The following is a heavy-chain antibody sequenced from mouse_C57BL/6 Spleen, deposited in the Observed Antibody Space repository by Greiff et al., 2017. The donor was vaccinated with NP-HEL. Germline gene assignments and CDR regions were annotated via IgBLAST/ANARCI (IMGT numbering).Heavy chain of an antibody. V-gene: IGHV5-12*01. Sequence: EVMLVESGGGLVQPGGSLKLSCAASGFTFSDYYMYWVRQTPEKRLEWVAYISNGGGSTYYPDTVKGRFTISRDNAKNTLYLQMSRLKSEDTAMYYCARDSNYVDYAMDYWGQGTSVTVSS. J-gene: IGHJ4*01. CDR3: ARDSNYVDYAMDY. D-gene: IGHD2-5*01. CDR2: ISNGGGST. CDR1: GFTFSDYY.